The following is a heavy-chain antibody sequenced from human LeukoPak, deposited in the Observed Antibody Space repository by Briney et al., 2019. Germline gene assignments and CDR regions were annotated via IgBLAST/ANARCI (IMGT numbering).Heavy chain of an antibody. CDR1: GFTFSRDW. CDR2: INSDGSST. D-gene: IGHD3-10*01. CDR3: AKDYYGSGIYSYYYYYMDV. V-gene: IGHV3-74*01. Sequence: GGSLRLSCGASGFTFSRDWMHWVRQAPGKGLVWVSRINSDGSSTAYADSVKGRVTISRDNAENTLYLQMNSLRAEHTAVYYCAKDYYGSGIYSYYYYYMDVWGKGTTVTVSS. J-gene: IGHJ6*03.